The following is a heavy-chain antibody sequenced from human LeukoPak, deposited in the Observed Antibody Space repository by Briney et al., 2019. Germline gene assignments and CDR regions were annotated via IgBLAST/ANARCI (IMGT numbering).Heavy chain of an antibody. CDR1: GGSISSYY. J-gene: IGHJ4*02. CDR3: AKSHGLYFDY. Sequence: SETLSLTCTVSGGSISSYYWSWIRQPPGKGLEWIGSIYYSGNTYYNPSLKSRVTISVDTSKNQFSLKLSSVTAADTAVYYCAKSHGLYFDYWGQGTLVTVSS. D-gene: IGHD4-17*01. V-gene: IGHV4-59*05. CDR2: IYYSGNT.